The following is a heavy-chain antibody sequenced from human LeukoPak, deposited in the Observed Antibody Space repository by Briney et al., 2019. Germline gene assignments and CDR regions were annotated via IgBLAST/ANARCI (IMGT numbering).Heavy chain of an antibody. J-gene: IGHJ4*02. CDR1: GGSISSGDYY. CDR3: AGLTVTQPTGAQDY. Sequence: SQTLSLTCTVSGGSISSGDYYWSWIRQPPGKGLEWIGYIYYSGSTNYNPSLKSRVTISVDTSKNQFSLKLSSVTAADTAVYYCAGLTVTQPTGAQDYWGQGTLVTVSS. V-gene: IGHV4-30-4*08. D-gene: IGHD4-17*01. CDR2: IYYSGST.